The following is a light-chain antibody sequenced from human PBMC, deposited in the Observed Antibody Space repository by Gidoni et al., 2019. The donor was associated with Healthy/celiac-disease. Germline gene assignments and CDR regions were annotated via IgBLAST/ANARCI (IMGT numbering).Light chain of an antibody. J-gene: IGLJ3*02. CDR2: DVS. CDR3: SSYTSSSTWV. Sequence: QSALTQPASVAGSPGQSITISCTGTSSDVGGYNYVSWYQQHPGKAPKLMIYDVSNRPSGVSNRFSGSKSGNTVSLTISGLQAEDEADYYCSSYTSSSTWVFGGGTKL. CDR1: SSDVGGYNY. V-gene: IGLV2-14*01.